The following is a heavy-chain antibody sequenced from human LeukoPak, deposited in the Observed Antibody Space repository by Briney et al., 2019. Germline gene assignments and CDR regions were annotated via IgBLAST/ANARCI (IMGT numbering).Heavy chain of an antibody. CDR3: ARVFDSGSQAYFYYMDV. CDR1: GGSISNYY. V-gene: IGHV4-59*01. Sequence: SETLSLTCTVSGGSISNYYWSWIRQPPGKGLEWIGYIYSSGSTNYNPSLKGRVTMSVDTSKNQFSMKVSSVTAADTAVYYCARVFDSGSQAYFYYMDVWGKGTTVIISS. CDR2: IYSSGST. J-gene: IGHJ6*03. D-gene: IGHD3-10*01.